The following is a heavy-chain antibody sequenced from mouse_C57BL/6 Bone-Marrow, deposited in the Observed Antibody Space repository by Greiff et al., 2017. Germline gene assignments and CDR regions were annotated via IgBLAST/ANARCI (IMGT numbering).Heavy chain of an antibody. V-gene: IGHV1-74*01. CDR2: IHPSDSDT. CDR3: AIWGTTVVAPSAMDY. Sequence: QVQLQQPGAELVKPGASVKVSCKASGYTFTSYWMHWVKQRPGQGLEWIGRIHPSDSDTNYNQKFKGKATLTVDKSSSTAYMQRSSLTSEDSAVYYCAIWGTTVVAPSAMDYWGQGTSVTVSS. D-gene: IGHD1-1*01. CDR1: GYTFTSYW. J-gene: IGHJ4*01.